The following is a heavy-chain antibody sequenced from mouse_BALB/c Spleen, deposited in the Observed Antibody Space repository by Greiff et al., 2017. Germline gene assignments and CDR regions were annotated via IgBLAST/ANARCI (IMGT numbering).Heavy chain of an antibody. Sequence: VQLKESGGGLVQPGGSMKLSCVASGFTFSNYWMNWVRQSPEKGLEWVAEIRLKSNNYATHYAESVKGRFTISRDDSKSSVYLQMNNLRAEDTGIYYCTSFMITTGFAYWGQGTLVTVSA. V-gene: IGHV6-6*02. CDR2: IRLKSNNYAT. D-gene: IGHD2-4*01. CDR3: TSFMITTGFAY. J-gene: IGHJ3*01. CDR1: GFTFSNYW.